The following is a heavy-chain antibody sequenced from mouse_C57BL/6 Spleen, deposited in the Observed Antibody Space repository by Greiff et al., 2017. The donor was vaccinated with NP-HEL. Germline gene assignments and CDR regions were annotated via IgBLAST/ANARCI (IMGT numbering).Heavy chain of an antibody. CDR3: ARPNWYYAMDY. Sequence: EVKLMESGGGLVKPGGSLKLSCAASGFTFSDYGMHWVRQAPEKGLEWVAYISSGSSTIYYADTVKGRFTISRDNAKNTLFLQMTSLRSEDTAMYYCARPNWYYAMDYWGQGTSVTVSS. V-gene: IGHV5-17*01. J-gene: IGHJ4*01. CDR2: ISSGSSTI. CDR1: GFTFSDYG. D-gene: IGHD4-1*01.